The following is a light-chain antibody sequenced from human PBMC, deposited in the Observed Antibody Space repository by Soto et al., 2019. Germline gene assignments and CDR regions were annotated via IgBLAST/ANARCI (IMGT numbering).Light chain of an antibody. CDR3: GTWDSSLSAGV. CDR2: ENN. V-gene: IGLV1-51*02. J-gene: IGLJ3*02. CDR1: SSNIGNNY. Sequence: QSVLTQPPSVSAAPGQKVTISCSGSSSNIGNNYVSWYQQLPGTAPKLLIYENNKRPSGIPDRFSASKSGTSATLGITGLQTGYEADYYCGTWDSSLSAGVFGGGTKLTVL.